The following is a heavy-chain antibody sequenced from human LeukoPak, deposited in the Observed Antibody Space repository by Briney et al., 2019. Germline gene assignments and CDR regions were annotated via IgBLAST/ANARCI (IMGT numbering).Heavy chain of an antibody. V-gene: IGHV4-34*01. CDR1: GGSFSGYY. CDR3: ARGPFYCTNGVCYGASPLYFDY. Sequence: SETLSLTCAVYGGSFSGYYWSWPRQPPGKGLEWIGEINHSGSSNYNPSLKSRVTISVDTSKNQFSLKLSSVTAADTAVYYCARGPFYCTNGVCYGASPLYFDYWGQGTLVTVSS. J-gene: IGHJ4*02. CDR2: INHSGSS. D-gene: IGHD2-8*01.